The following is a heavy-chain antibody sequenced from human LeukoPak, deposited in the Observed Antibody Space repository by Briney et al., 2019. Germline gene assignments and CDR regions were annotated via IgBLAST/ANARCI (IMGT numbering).Heavy chain of an antibody. CDR1: GYTFSRYY. CDR3: ARPPRPFYYYYMAI. J-gene: IGHJ6*03. V-gene: IGHV1-46*03. Sequence: ASVKVSCKTSGYTFSRYYMNWVRQAPGQGLEWMGIIDPSGSTTSYAPKFQGRLTMTRDTSTSTDYMELTGLTSEDTAVYYCARPPRPFYYYYMAIWGTGTTATVSS. CDR2: IDPSGSTT.